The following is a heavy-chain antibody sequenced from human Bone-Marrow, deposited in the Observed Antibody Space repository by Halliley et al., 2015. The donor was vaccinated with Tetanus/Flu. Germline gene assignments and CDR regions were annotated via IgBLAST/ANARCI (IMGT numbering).Heavy chain of an antibody. V-gene: IGHV1-18*01. D-gene: IGHD3-10*01. Sequence: ASTGNTNYAQSLQGRVTMTTDTSTSTAYMELRSLRSDDTAIYYCARHYYYYGSGNYFNYFDYWGQGTLVTVSS. CDR2: ASTGNT. CDR3: ARHYYYYGSGNYFNYFDY. J-gene: IGHJ4*02.